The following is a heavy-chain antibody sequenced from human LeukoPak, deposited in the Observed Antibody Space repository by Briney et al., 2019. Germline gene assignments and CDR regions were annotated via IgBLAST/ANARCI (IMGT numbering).Heavy chain of an antibody. Sequence: SVKVSCKASGGTFSSYAISWVRQAPGQGLEWMGGIIPIFGTANYAQKFQGRVTITADESTSTAHMELSSLRSEDTAVYYCARDQKETARPKTYYYYYYGMDVWGQGTTVTVSS. CDR2: IIPIFGTA. V-gene: IGHV1-69*01. D-gene: IGHD2-21*02. CDR3: ARDQKETARPKTYYYYYYGMDV. CDR1: GGTFSSYA. J-gene: IGHJ6*02.